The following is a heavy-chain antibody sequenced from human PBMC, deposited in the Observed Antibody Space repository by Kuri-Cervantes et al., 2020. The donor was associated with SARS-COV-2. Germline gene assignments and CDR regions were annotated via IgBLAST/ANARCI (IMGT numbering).Heavy chain of an antibody. D-gene: IGHD3-22*01. CDR1: GYTFTDYY. V-gene: IGHV1-2*04. Sequence: ASLKVSCKASGYTFTDYYMHWVRQAPGQGLEWMGWINPNSGGTNYAQKFQGWVTMTRETSISTDYMELSRLRSDDTAVYYCARSTPLRRLVVISQGGAFDIWGQGTRVTVSS. J-gene: IGHJ3*02. CDR2: INPNSGGT. CDR3: ARSTPLRRLVVISQGGAFDI.